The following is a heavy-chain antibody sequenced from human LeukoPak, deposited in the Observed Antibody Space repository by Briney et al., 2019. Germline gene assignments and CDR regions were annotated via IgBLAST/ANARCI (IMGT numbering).Heavy chain of an antibody. CDR3: AREGLGVWGSYRYTATNDFDY. CDR2: IKQDRSEK. V-gene: IGHV3-7*01. D-gene: IGHD3-16*02. J-gene: IGHJ4*02. Sequence: PGGSLRLSCAASGFTFSSYWMSWVRQAPGKGLEWVANIKQDRSEKYYVDSVKGRFTISRDNAKNSLYLQMNSLRAEDTAVYYCAREGLGVWGSYRYTATNDFDYWGQGTLVTVSS. CDR1: GFTFSSYW.